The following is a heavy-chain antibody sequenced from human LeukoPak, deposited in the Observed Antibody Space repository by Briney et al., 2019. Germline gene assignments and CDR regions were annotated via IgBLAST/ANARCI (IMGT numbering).Heavy chain of an antibody. J-gene: IGHJ3*02. D-gene: IGHD6-13*01. CDR3: ARGGIAAAGRSDAFDI. Sequence: SETLSLTCTVSGGSISSGSYYWSWIRQPAGKGLEWIGRIYTSGSTNYNPSLKSRVTISVDTSKNQFSLKLSSVTAADTAVYYCARGGIAAAGRSDAFDIWGQGTMVTVSS. CDR2: IYTSGST. CDR1: GGSISSGSYY. V-gene: IGHV4-61*02.